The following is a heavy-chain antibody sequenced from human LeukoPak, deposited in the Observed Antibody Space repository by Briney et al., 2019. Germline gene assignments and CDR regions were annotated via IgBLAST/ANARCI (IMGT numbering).Heavy chain of an antibody. J-gene: IGHJ4*02. CDR2: MKSKTDGGTT. V-gene: IGHV3-15*01. Sequence: PGGSLRLSCAASGFTFSNAWISWVRQAPGKGLEWVGRMKSKTDGGTTDYAAPVKGRFTISRDDSKNTLYLQMNSLKTEDTAVYYCTTGGDILTGYYSFDYWGQGTLVTVSS. CDR3: TTGGDILTGYYSFDY. CDR1: GFTFSNAW. D-gene: IGHD3-9*01.